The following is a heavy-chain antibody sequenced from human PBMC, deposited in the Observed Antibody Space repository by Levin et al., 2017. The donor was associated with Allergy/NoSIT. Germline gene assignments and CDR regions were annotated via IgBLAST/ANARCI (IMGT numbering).Heavy chain of an antibody. V-gene: IGHV1-18*01. Sequence: ASVKVSCKASGYTFTSYGISWVRQAPGQGLEWMGWISAYNGNTNYAQKLQGRVTMTTDTSTSTAYMELRSLRSDDTAVYYCARDFRCIAVAGCLYDAFDIWGQGTMVTVSS. D-gene: IGHD6-19*01. CDR3: ARDFRCIAVAGCLYDAFDI. CDR1: GYTFTSYG. J-gene: IGHJ3*02. CDR2: ISAYNGNT.